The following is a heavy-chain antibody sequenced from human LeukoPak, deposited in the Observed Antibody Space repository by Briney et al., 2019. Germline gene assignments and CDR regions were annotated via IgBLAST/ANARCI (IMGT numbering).Heavy chain of an antibody. J-gene: IGHJ5*02. CDR3: ARLSDIVVVPAAIGWFDP. Sequence: GESLKISGQAPGYSFTSYWSGGVGQLPGKGLEWMGIIYPGDSDTRYSTSFQGQVTISADKSISTAYLQWSSLKASDAAMYYCARLSDIVVVPAAIGWFDPWGQGTLVTVSS. V-gene: IGHV5-51*01. CDR1: GYSFTSYW. CDR2: IYPGDSDT. D-gene: IGHD2-2*01.